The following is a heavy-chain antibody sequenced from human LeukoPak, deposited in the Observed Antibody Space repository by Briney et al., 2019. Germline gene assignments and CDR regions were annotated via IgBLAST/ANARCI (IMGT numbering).Heavy chain of an antibody. CDR1: GYTLTSYY. CDR3: ARPAISYYYDSSAPEDYFDY. CDR2: INPSGGST. D-gene: IGHD3-22*01. J-gene: IGHJ4*02. V-gene: IGHV1-46*01. Sequence: ASVKVSCKASGYTLTSYYMHWVRQAPGQGLEWMGIINPSGGSTSYAQKFQGRVTMTRDMSTSTVYMELSSLRSEDTAVYYCARPAISYYYDSSAPEDYFDYWGQGTLVTVSS.